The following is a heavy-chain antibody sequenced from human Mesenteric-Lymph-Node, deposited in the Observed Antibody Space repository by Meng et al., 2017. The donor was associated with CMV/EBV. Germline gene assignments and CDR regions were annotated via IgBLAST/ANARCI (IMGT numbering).Heavy chain of an antibody. CDR2: ISSSGSTI. J-gene: IGHJ4*02. D-gene: IGHD2-2*02. Sequence: GESLKISCAASGFTFSDYYMTWIRQAPGKGLEWVSYISSSGSTIYYADSVKGRFTISRDNAKNSLYLQMNSLRAEDTAVYYCARGGSLPVPAVIMYWGQGTLVTVSS. V-gene: IGHV3-11*04. CDR1: GFTFSDYY. CDR3: ARGGSLPVPAVIMY.